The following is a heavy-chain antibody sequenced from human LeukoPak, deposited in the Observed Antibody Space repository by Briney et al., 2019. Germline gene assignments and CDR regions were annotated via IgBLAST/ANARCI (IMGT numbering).Heavy chain of an antibody. V-gene: IGHV1-46*01. D-gene: IGHD1-26*01. CDR1: GYTFSDYY. J-gene: IGHJ4*02. Sequence: ASVKVSCKASGYTFSDYYIHWVRQAPGQWLEWMGIINPSGGNTGNAQKFQGRVTMTRDTSTSTVYMELRGLSSEDTAVYYCAREVGIRGHFDFWGRGTPVTVSS. CDR2: INPSGGNT. CDR3: AREVGIRGHFDF.